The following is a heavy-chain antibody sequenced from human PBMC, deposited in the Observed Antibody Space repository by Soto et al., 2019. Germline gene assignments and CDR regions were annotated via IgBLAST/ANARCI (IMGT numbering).Heavy chain of an antibody. CDR3: ARDIVVVVAATLFPDYYYGMDV. D-gene: IGHD2-15*01. V-gene: IGHV3-21*01. J-gene: IGHJ6*02. CDR1: GFTFSSSS. CDR2: ISSSSSYI. Sequence: GGSLRLSCAASGFTFSSSSMNSVRQAPGKGLEWVLSISSSSSYIYYADSVKGRFTIARDNAKNSLYLQMNSLRAEDTAVYYCARDIVVVVAATLFPDYYYGMDVWGQGTTVTVSS.